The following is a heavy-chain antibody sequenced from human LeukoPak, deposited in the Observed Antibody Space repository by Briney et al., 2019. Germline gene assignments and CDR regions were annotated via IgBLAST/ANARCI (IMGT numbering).Heavy chain of an antibody. J-gene: IGHJ4*02. CDR1: GFTFSSYN. CDR2: ISTSSSYI. D-gene: IGHD4/OR15-4a*01. V-gene: IGHV3-21*04. CDR3: ARRAGAYSHPYDY. Sequence: GGSLRLSCAASGFTFSSYNINWVRQAPGKGLEWVSSISTSSSYIYYGDSVRGRFTVSRDNSKNTLYLQMNSLRAEDTAVYYCARRAGAYSHPYDYWGQGTLVTVSS.